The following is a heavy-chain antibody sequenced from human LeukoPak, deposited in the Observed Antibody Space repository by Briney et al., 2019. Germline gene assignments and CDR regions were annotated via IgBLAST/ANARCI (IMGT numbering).Heavy chain of an antibody. CDR3: ARLGSYYYDSSGYWKKGAFDI. D-gene: IGHD3-22*01. V-gene: IGHV4-34*01. CDR1: GGSFSGYY. CDR2: INHSGST. Sequence: PSETLSLTCAVYGGSFSGYYWSWIRQPPGKGLEWIGEINHSGSTNYNPSLKSRVTISVDTSKNQFSLKLSSVTAADTAVYYCARLGSYYYDSSGYWKKGAFDIWGQGTMVTVSS. J-gene: IGHJ3*02.